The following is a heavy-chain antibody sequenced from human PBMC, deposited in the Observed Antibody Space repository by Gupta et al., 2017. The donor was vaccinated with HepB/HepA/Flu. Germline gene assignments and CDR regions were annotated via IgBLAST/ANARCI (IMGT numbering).Heavy chain of an antibody. CDR2: IKQDGSEK. CDR3: AISTRSSSSDY. Sequence: EVQLVESGGGLVQPGGSHRLSCAASGVIFSNFWMNWVRQAPGKGLEFVANIKQDGSEKNYVDSVRGRFTISRDNAKNLLCLQMNSLRAEDTAVFYCAISTRSSSSDYWGQGALVTVSS. V-gene: IGHV3-7*01. D-gene: IGHD6-13*01. CDR1: GVIFSNFW. J-gene: IGHJ4*02.